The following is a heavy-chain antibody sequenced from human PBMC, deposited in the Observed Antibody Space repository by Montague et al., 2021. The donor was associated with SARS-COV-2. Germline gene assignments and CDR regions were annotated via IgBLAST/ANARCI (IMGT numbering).Heavy chain of an antibody. V-gene: IGHV6-1*01. D-gene: IGHD2-21*02. CDR3: ARAYCGGDCYFYWYFDL. J-gene: IGHJ2*01. Sequence: CAISGDSVSSNIATWNWIRQSSSRGLEWLGRTYYRSKWYNDYAVSVKSRVIINPDTSNNRISLRLNSVTPEDTAVYYCARAYCGGDCYFYWYFDLWGRGTLVTVSS. CDR2: TYYRSKWYN. CDR1: GDSVSSNIAT.